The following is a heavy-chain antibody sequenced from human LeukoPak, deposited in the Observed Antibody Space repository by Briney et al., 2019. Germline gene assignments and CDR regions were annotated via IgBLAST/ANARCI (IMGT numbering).Heavy chain of an antibody. J-gene: IGHJ5*02. CDR1: GYTFTSYD. CDR2: MNPNSGNT. V-gene: IGHV1-8*01. D-gene: IGHD3-9*01. CDR3: ARGARETYDIWPRPKTSNWFDP. Sequence: ASVKVSCKASGYTFTSYDINWVRQATGQGLEWMGWMNPNSGNTGYAQKFQGRVTMTRSTSISTAYMELSSLRSEDTAVYYCARGARETYDIWPRPKTSNWFDPWGQGTLVTVSS.